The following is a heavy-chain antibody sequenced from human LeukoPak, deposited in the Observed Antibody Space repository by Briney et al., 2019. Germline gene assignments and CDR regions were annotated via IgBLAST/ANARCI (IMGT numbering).Heavy chain of an antibody. D-gene: IGHD4-17*01. Sequence: SETLFLTCTVSGASISSYYWSWIRQPPGKGLEWIGYIDYSGSTNYTPSLKSRVTISVDTSKNQFSLKLSSVTAADTALYYCAREAWVSGDSKYRYYGIDVWGQGTTVTDSS. J-gene: IGHJ6*02. CDR1: GASISSYY. V-gene: IGHV4-59*01. CDR2: IDYSGST. CDR3: AREAWVSGDSKYRYYGIDV.